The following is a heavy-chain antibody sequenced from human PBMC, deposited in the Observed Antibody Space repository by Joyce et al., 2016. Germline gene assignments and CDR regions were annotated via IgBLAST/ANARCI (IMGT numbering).Heavy chain of an antibody. J-gene: IGHJ4*02. CDR1: GFTFSNYG. CDR3: AKRYDYVDY. CDR2: IANDRNKK. D-gene: IGHD3-16*01. V-gene: IGHV3-30*18. Sequence: QVQLVESGGGVVQPGRSLRLSFAASGFTFSNYGMHWVRQAPGKGLEWVAVIANDRNKKYYADSVKGRFTISRDNSKNTLYLQMNSLRAEDTAVYYCAKRYDYVDYWGQGTLVTVSS.